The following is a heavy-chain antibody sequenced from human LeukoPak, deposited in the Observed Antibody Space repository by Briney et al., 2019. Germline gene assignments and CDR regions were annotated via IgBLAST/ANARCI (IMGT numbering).Heavy chain of an antibody. CDR2: IYSGGST. CDR3: AKDSQYHGSGSYFREFQH. D-gene: IGHD3-10*01. CDR1: GFTVSSNY. Sequence: GGSLRLSCAASGFTVSSNYMSWVRQAPGKGLEWVSVIYSGGSTYYADSVKGRFTISRDNSKNTLYLQMNSLRAEDTAVYYCAKDSQYHGSGSYFREFQHWGQGTLVTVSS. J-gene: IGHJ1*01. V-gene: IGHV3-53*01.